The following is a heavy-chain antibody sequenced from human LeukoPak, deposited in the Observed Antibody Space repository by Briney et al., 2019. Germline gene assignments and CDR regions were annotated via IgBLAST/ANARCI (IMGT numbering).Heavy chain of an antibody. CDR1: GFTFSTYA. Sequence: GGSLRLSCAASGFTFSTYAMHWVRQAPGKGLEYVSPISSNGQSTYYADSVKGRFTISRDNSENTVYLQMGSLRAEDMAVYYCARGRWVDIVTHGFDYWGQGSLVTVSS. V-gene: IGHV3-64*02. J-gene: IGHJ4*02. D-gene: IGHD3-9*01. CDR3: ARGRWVDIVTHGFDY. CDR2: ISSNGQST.